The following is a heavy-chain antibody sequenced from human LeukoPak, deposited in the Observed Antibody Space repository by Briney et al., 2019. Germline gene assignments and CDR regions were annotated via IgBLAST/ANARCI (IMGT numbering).Heavy chain of an antibody. V-gene: IGHV3-21*01. J-gene: IGHJ6*03. CDR2: ISSSSSYI. CDR3: ARDSVGYGYYYYYYMDV. D-gene: IGHD5-12*01. Sequence: PGGSLRLSCAASGFTFSSYSMNWVRQAPGKGLEWVSSISSSSSYIYYADSVKGRFTISRDNAKNSLYLQMNSLRAEDTAVYYCARDSVGYGYYYYYYMDVWGKGTTVTVSS. CDR1: GFTFSSYS.